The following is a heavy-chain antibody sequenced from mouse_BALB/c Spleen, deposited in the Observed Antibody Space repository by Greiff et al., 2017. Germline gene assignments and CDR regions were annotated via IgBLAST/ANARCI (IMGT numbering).Heavy chain of an antibody. CDR1: GFTFSSYW. D-gene: IGHD1-3*01. Sequence: DVKLVESGGGLVQPGGSMKLSCVASGFTFSSYWMSWVRQSPEKGLEWVAEIRLKSDNYATHYAESVKGKFTISRDDSKSRLYLQMNSLRAEDTGIYYCTSSSWYFDVWGAGTTVTVSS. CDR2: IRLKSDNYAT. J-gene: IGHJ1*01. CDR3: TSSSWYFDV. V-gene: IGHV6-6*02.